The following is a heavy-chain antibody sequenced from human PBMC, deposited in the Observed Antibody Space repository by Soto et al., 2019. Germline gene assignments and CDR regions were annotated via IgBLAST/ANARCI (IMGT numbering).Heavy chain of an antibody. CDR1: GGTFSSYA. J-gene: IGHJ6*02. D-gene: IGHD6-19*01. V-gene: IGHV1-69*13. Sequence: SVKVSCKASGGTFSSYAISWVRQAPGQGLEWMGGIIPIFGTANYAQKFQGRVTITADESTSTAYMELSSLRSEDTAVYYCAREVLQWLVRDYYYGMDVWGQGTTVTVSS. CDR2: IIPIFGTA. CDR3: AREVLQWLVRDYYYGMDV.